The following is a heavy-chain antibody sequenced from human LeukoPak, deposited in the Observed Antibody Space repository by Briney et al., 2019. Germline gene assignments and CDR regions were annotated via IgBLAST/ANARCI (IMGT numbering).Heavy chain of an antibody. CDR1: GFTVSSNY. Sequence: GGSLRLSCAASGFTVSSNYMSWVRQAPGKGLELVSVIHSCGTTYYADSVKGRFSISSDNSKNTLYLQMNSLRAEDTAVYYCARDRNSYGPEPPPFDYWGRGTLVTVSP. CDR2: IHSCGTT. V-gene: IGHV3-66*03. J-gene: IGHJ4*02. D-gene: IGHD5-18*01. CDR3: ARDRNSYGPEPPPFDY.